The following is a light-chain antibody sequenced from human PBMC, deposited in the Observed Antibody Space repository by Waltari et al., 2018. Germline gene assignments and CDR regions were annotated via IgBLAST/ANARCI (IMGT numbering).Light chain of an antibody. CDR3: AAWDDSLSGLV. CDR2: KNN. Sequence: QSVLTPPPSASGTPGQKVTISCNGSSSNIGRNYVYWYQQFPGTAPKLLIFKNNQRPSGVPDRFSDSKSGTSASLAINGLRSEDEADYYCAAWDDSLSGLVLGGGTKVTVL. CDR1: SSNIGRNY. V-gene: IGLV1-47*01. J-gene: IGLJ3*02.